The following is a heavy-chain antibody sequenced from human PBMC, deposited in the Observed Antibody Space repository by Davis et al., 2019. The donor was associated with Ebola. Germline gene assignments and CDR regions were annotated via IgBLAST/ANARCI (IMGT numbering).Heavy chain of an antibody. CDR3: LGRSFDY. J-gene: IGHJ4*02. CDR1: GFTFSSYS. V-gene: IGHV3-21*01. CDR2: IGSGSSNI. Sequence: PGGSLRLSCAASGFTFSSYSMNWVRQAPGKGLEWVASIGSGSSNIYYADSVKGRFTISRDDAKNSLYLQMNSLRADDTAMYYCLGRSFDYWGQGTLVTVSS.